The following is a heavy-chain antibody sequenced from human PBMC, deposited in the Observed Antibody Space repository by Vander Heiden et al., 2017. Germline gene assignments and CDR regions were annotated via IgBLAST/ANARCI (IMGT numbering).Heavy chain of an antibody. V-gene: IGHV1-8*01. CDR2: MNANSGNT. CDR3: ARGRRAAAGTDY. J-gene: IGHJ4*02. Sequence: QVQLVQSGAEVKKPGASVKVSCKASGYTFTSYVSNWVRQATGQGLEWMGWMNANSGNTGYTQKFQGRVTMTRNTSISTAYMELSSLRSEDTAVYFCARGRRAAAGTDYWGQGTLVTVSS. CDR1: GYTFTSYV. D-gene: IGHD6-13*01.